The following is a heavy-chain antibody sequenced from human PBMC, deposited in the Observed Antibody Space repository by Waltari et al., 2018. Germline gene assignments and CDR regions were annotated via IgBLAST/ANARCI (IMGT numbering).Heavy chain of an antibody. CDR2: VKQDGSDK. J-gene: IGHJ4*02. V-gene: IGHV3-7*01. CDR1: GFNFSKYW. D-gene: IGHD3-3*01. CDR3: ARDFYDVTSGFYTPGLFDY. Sequence: EVQLVDSGGGLVQPGGSLRLSCAASGFNFSKYWMSWVRQAPGKGLEWVATVKQDGSDKYYVDSVKGRFTISRDNGDNSLYLQMNSLRAEDTAVYYCARDFYDVTSGFYTPGLFDYWGQGSLVTVSS.